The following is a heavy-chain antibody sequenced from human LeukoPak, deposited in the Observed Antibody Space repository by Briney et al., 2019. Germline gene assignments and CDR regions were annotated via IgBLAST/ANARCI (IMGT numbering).Heavy chain of an antibody. CDR2: ISGSGGST. CDR1: GFTFSTYA. V-gene: IGHV3-23*01. D-gene: IGHD2-2*02. Sequence: GGSLRLSCAASGFTFSTYAMTWVRQAPGKGLEWVSAISGSGGSTYYADSVKGRFTISRDNSKNTLYLQMNSLRAEHTAVYYCAKRACSSTSCYTADYWGQGTLVTVSS. CDR3: AKRACSSTSCYTADY. J-gene: IGHJ4*02.